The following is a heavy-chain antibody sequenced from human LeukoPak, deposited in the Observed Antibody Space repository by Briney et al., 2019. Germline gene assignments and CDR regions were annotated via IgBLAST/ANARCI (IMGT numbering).Heavy chain of an antibody. V-gene: IGHV3-72*01. Sequence: PGGSLRLSCAASGFTLSDHYMDSVRQAPGKGLEWVGRIRNKANSYTTDYAASVKGRFTISRDDSKNSLYLQMNSLKTEDTAVYYCARRVFGGNCYYDYWGQGALVTVSS. CDR1: GFTLSDHY. D-gene: IGHD4-23*01. J-gene: IGHJ4*02. CDR3: ARRVFGGNCYYDY. CDR2: IRNKANSYTT.